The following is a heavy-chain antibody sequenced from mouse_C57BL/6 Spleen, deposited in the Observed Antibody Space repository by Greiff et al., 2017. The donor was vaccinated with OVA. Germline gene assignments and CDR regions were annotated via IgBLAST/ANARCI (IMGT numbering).Heavy chain of an antibody. Sequence: VQLQQPGAELVRPGSSVKLSCKASGYTFTSYWMHWVKQRPIQGLEWIGNIDPSDSETHYNQKFKDKATLTVDKSSSTAYMQLSSLTSEDSAVYYCARPTTVVEDYAMDYWGQGTSVTVSS. CDR1: GYTFTSYW. CDR3: ARPTTVVEDYAMDY. CDR2: IDPSDSET. V-gene: IGHV1-52*01. D-gene: IGHD1-1*01. J-gene: IGHJ4*01.